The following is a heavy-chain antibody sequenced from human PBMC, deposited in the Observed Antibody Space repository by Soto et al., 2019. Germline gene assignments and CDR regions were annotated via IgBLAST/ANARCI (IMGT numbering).Heavy chain of an antibody. D-gene: IGHD7-27*01. CDR1: GDSVSSNSVA. CDR3: ARKLGKSAFDI. V-gene: IGHV6-1*01. CDR2: TYYRSKWYN. J-gene: IGHJ3*02. Sequence: SQTLSLTCATSGDSVSSNSVAWNWIRQSPSRGLEWLGRTYYRSKWYNDYAVSVKSRITINPDTSKNQFSLQLNSVTPEDTAVYYCARKLGKSAFDIWGQGTMVTVSS.